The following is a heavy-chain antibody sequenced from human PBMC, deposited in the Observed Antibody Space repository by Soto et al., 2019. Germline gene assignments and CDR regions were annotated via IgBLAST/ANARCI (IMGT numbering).Heavy chain of an antibody. J-gene: IGHJ6*03. CDR1: EFTFISYA. D-gene: IGHD6-13*01. Sequence: PGGSLRLSCASCEFTFISYAMSWVRQAPGKGLEWVSAISGSGGSTYYADSVKGRFTISRDNSKNTLYLQMNSLRAEDTAVYYCAKDRGIAAADGGYYYYYMDVWGKGTTVTVSS. CDR3: AKDRGIAAADGGYYYYYMDV. CDR2: ISGSGGST. V-gene: IGHV3-23*01.